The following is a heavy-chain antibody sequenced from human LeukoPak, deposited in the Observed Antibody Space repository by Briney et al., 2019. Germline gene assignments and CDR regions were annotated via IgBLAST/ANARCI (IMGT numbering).Heavy chain of an antibody. CDR2: IYHSGAT. D-gene: IGHD3-22*01. Sequence: SETLSLTCTVSGHSIINSFYWGWIRQPPGKGLEWIGSIYHSGATYYNPSLKSRVTISLDTSKNQFSLRLNSVTAADTAVYYCARAVDSSAFSSFQHWGQGTLVTVSS. CDR3: ARAVDSSAFSSFQH. CDR1: GHSIINSFY. V-gene: IGHV4-38-2*02. J-gene: IGHJ1*01.